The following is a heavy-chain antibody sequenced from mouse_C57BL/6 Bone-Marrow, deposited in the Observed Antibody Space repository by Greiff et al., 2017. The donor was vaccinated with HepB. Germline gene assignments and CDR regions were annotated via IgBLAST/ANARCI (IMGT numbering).Heavy chain of an antibody. CDR3: AKEEGDSSGLWFAY. D-gene: IGHD3-2*02. J-gene: IGHJ3*01. V-gene: IGHV1-63*01. CDR1: GYTFTNYW. Sequence: VQLQQSGAELVRPGTSVKMSCKASGYTFTNYWIGWAKQRPGHGLEWIGDIYPGGGYTNYNEKFKGKATLTADKSSSTAYMQFSSLTSEDSAIYYCAKEEGDSSGLWFAYWGQGTLVTVSA. CDR2: IYPGGGYT.